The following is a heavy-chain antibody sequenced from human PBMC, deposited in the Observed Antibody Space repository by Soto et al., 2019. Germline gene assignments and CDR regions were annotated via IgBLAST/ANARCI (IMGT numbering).Heavy chain of an antibody. CDR2: IYYSGST. J-gene: IGHJ4*02. CDR3: ARVSEDSSGYHPFDY. V-gene: IGHV4-31*03. D-gene: IGHD3-22*01. CDR1: GGSISSGGYY. Sequence: SETLSLTCTVSGGSISSGGYYWSWIRQHPGKGLEWIGYIYYSGSTYYNPSLKSRVTISVDTSKNQFSLKLSSVTAADTAVYYCARVSEDSSGYHPFDYWGQGTLVTVSS.